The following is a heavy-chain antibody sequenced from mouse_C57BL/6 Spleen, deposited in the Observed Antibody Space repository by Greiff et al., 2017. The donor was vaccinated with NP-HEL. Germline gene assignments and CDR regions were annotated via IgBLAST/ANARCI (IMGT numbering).Heavy chain of an antibody. CDR1: GYSITSGYY. V-gene: IGHV3-6*01. CDR3: AREAYYYGSSYLFAY. J-gene: IGHJ3*01. D-gene: IGHD1-1*01. Sequence: EVKLMESGPGLVKPSQSLSLTCSVTGYSITSGYYWNWIRQFPGNKLEWMGYISYDGRNNYNPSLKNRISITRDTSKNQFFLKLNSVTTEDTATYYCAREAYYYGSSYLFAYWGQGTLVTVSA. CDR2: ISYDGRN.